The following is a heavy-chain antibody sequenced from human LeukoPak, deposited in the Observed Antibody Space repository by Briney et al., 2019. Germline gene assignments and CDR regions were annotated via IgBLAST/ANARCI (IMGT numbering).Heavy chain of an antibody. J-gene: IGHJ4*02. CDR2: IYYSGST. V-gene: IGHV4-39*01. D-gene: IGHD4-17*01. CDR1: GGSISSSSYY. Sequence: SETLSLTCTVSGGSISSSSYYWGWIRQPPGKGPEWIGSIYYSGSTYYNPSLKSRVTISVDTSKNQFSLKLSSVTAADTAVYYCARQIYGDWVGINFDYWGQGTLVTVSS. CDR3: ARQIYGDWVGINFDY.